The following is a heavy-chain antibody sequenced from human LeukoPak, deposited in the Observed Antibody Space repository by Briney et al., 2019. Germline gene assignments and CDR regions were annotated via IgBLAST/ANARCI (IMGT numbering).Heavy chain of an antibody. V-gene: IGHV4-30-2*01. CDR2: IYHSGST. Sequence: SETLSLTCTVSGGSISSGGYYWSWIRQPPGKGLEWIGYIYHSGSTYYNPSLKSRVTISVDRSKNQFSLKLSSVTAADTAVYYCARRRGGATDCFDHWGQGTLVTVSS. CDR1: GGSISSGGYY. J-gene: IGHJ4*02. CDR3: ARRRGGATDCFDH. D-gene: IGHD1-26*01.